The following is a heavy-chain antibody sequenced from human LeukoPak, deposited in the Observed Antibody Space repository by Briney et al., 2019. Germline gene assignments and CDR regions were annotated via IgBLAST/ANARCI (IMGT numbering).Heavy chain of an antibody. Sequence: GGSLRLSCAASGFTFSSYNMNWVRQAPGKGLEWVSSITSSSTYIYYADSVRGRFTISRDNAKNSLYLQMNSLRAENTAVYFCARDPYSGNYGAYYYYYMDVWGKGTTVTISS. J-gene: IGHJ6*03. CDR2: ITSSSTYI. V-gene: IGHV3-21*01. CDR3: ARDPYSGNYGAYYYYYMDV. D-gene: IGHD1-26*01. CDR1: GFTFSSYN.